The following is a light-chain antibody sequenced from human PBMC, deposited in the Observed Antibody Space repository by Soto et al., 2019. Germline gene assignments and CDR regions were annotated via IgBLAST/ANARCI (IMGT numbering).Light chain of an antibody. J-gene: IGKJ5*01. V-gene: IGKV3D-15*01. CDR3: QQYNNWPT. CDR2: GAS. CDR1: QSVSNN. Sequence: IVLTQSPGTLSLSPGERATLSCRASQSVSNNYLAWYQQKPGQAPRLLIYGASNRATGIPDRFSGSGSGTEFTLTISSLRSEDFAVYYCQQYNNWPTFGQGTRLEIK.